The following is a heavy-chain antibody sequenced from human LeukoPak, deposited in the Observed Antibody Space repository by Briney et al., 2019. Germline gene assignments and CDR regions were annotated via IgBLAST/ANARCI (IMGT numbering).Heavy chain of an antibody. CDR1: GFTFSSYA. CDR3: AKFGTVAGTHFDY. D-gene: IGHD6-19*01. Sequence: GGSLRLSCAASGFTFSSYAMSWVRQAPGKGLEWVSAISGSGGSTYYADSVKGRFTTSRDNSKNTLYLQMSSLRAEDTAVYYCAKFGTVAGTHFDYWGQGTLVTVSS. V-gene: IGHV3-23*01. CDR2: ISGSGGST. J-gene: IGHJ4*02.